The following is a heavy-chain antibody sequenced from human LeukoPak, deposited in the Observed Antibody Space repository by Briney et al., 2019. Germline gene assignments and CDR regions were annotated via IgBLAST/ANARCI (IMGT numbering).Heavy chain of an antibody. Sequence: SETLSLTCTVSGGSISSSSYYWGWIRQPPGKGLEWIGSIYYSGSTYYNPSLKSRVTISVDTSKNQFSLKLSSVTAADTAVYYCARPNFNYYFDYWGQGTLVTVSS. CDR2: IYYSGST. J-gene: IGHJ4*02. CDR3: ARPNFNYYFDY. V-gene: IGHV4-39*01. CDR1: GGSISSSSYY. D-gene: IGHD1-7*01.